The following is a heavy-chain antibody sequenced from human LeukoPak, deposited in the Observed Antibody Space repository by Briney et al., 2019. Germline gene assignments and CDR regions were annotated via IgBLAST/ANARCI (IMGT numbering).Heavy chain of an antibody. Sequence: GGSLRLSCAASGFSFSDYWMTWVRQAPGKGLEWVANIKQDESEKYYVDSVKGRFTISRDNAKNSLYLQMNSLRVEDTAVYYCARDLGSSSWYNWFDPWGQGTLVTVSS. J-gene: IGHJ5*02. CDR2: IKQDESEK. CDR1: GFSFSDYW. CDR3: ARDLGSSSWYNWFDP. V-gene: IGHV3-7*01. D-gene: IGHD6-13*01.